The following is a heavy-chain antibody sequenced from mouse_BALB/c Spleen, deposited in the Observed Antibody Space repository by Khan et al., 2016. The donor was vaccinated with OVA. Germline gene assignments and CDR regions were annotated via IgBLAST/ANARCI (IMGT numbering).Heavy chain of an antibody. CDR2: TNPTNGRT. CDR1: GYTFTSYW. J-gene: IGHJ2*01. V-gene: IGHV1S81*02. Sequence: VQLQQSGAELVKAGASVKMSCKASGYTFTSYWMHWVKQRLGQGLEWFAETNPTNGRTYYNEKFKSKATLTGDKSSSTAYMLRSGPTFEDSAVYYCARIKKIVATYFDYWGQGTTLTVSS. D-gene: IGHD1-1*01. CDR3: ARIKKIVATYFDY.